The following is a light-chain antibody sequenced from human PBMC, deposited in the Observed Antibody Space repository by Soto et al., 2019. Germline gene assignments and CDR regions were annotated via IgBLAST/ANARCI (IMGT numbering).Light chain of an antibody. CDR3: ESWDDSLYGAV. CDR2: NND. V-gene: IGLV1-44*01. J-gene: IGLJ2*01. Sequence: QSVLTQPPSASGTPGQRVTISCSGSSSNIGTNTINWYQQYPGTAPQLLIYNNDQRPSGVPDRFSASKSGTSASLAISGLQSEDEADYYCESWDDSLYGAVFGGGTKLTVL. CDR1: SSNIGTNT.